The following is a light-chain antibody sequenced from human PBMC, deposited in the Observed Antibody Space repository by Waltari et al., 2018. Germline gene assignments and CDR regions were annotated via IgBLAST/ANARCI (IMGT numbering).Light chain of an antibody. CDR1: QTVIRN. CDR3: QQYGSPPYT. V-gene: IGKV3-15*01. CDR2: GAS. J-gene: IGKJ2*01. Sequence: EIVLTQSPVTLSVSPGERATLSCRASQTVIRNVAWYQQKPGQAPRLLIYGASTRATGIPPMFSGSGSGTEFTLTINRLEREDFAVFYCQQYGSPPYTFGQGTKLEIK.